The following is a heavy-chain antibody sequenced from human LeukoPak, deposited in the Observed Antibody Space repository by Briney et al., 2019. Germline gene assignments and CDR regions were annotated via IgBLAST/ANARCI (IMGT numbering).Heavy chain of an antibody. CDR1: GGTFSSYA. J-gene: IGHJ5*02. D-gene: IGHD2-2*02. CDR2: IIPIFGTA. V-gene: IGHV1-69*06. CDR3: ASGPLYCSSTSCYSAGWFDP. Sequence: SVKVSCKASGGTFSSYAISWVRQAPGQGLEWMGGIIPIFGTANYAQKFQGRVTITADKSTSTAYMELSSLRSGDTAVYYCASGPLYCSSTSCYSAGWFDPWGQGTLVTVSS.